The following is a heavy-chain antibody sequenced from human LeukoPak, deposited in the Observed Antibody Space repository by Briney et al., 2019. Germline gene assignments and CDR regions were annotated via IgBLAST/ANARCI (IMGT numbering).Heavy chain of an antibody. CDR3: ARLDTSGYIY. Sequence: GGSLRLSCAASGFTFTRYWMHWVRHPPGRGLVWVSHIHADGSSTFYADSVRDRFTISRENANNTLYLQMNSLRAEDTAVYFCARLDTSGYIYWGQGTLVTVSS. J-gene: IGHJ4*02. V-gene: IGHV3-74*01. CDR1: GFTFTRYW. D-gene: IGHD5-18*01. CDR2: IHADGSST.